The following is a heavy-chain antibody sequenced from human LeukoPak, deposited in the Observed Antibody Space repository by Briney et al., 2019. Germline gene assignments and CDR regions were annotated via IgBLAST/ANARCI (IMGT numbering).Heavy chain of an antibody. CDR2: IYYSGST. Sequence: SETLSLTCTVSGGSVSSGSYYWSWIRQPPGKGLEWIGYIYYSGSTNYNPSLKSRVTISVDTSKNQFSMKLSSVTAAATAVYYCARDNIEIAVAGTGAFDIWGQGTMVTVSS. CDR3: ARDNIEIAVAGTGAFDI. V-gene: IGHV4-61*01. D-gene: IGHD6-19*01. J-gene: IGHJ3*02. CDR1: GGSVSSGSYY.